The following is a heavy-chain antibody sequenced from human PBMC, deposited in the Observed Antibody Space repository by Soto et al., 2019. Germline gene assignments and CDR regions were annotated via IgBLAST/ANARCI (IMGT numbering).Heavy chain of an antibody. CDR1: GFTFSNYA. CDR2: ITGSGGGT. J-gene: IGHJ4*02. V-gene: IGHV3-23*01. D-gene: IGHD6-13*01. CDR3: AKPPLTAAGFDY. Sequence: EVQLLESGGGLVQPGGSLRLSCAASGFTFSNYAMTWVRQAPGKGLEWVSVITGSGGGTYFVDSVKGRFTISRDNSKNTVYLQMNGLRAEDTAVYYCAKPPLTAAGFDYWGQGTLVTASS.